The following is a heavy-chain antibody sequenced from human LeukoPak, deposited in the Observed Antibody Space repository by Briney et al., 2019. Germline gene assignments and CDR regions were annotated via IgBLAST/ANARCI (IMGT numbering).Heavy chain of an antibody. CDR1: GYTFTSYD. Sequence: ASVKVSCKASGYTFTSYDINWVRQATGQGLEWMGWMNANSGNTGYAQKFQGRVTMTRNTSISTAYMELSSLRSEDTAVYYCARGNRTMVRGRVPDYWGQGTLVTVSS. V-gene: IGHV1-8*01. CDR2: MNANSGNT. D-gene: IGHD3-10*01. CDR3: ARGNRTMVRGRVPDY. J-gene: IGHJ4*02.